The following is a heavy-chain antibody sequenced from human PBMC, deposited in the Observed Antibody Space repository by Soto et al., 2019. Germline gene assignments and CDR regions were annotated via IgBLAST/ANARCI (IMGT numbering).Heavy chain of an antibody. CDR1: GYTFTSYG. CDR2: ISAYNGNT. CDR3: ARDVSGLLGRDCSSTGCYAYYYYYMDV. V-gene: IGHV1-18*01. Sequence: ASVKVACKASGYTFTSYGISWVRQAPGQGLEWMGWISAYNGNTNYAQKLQGRVTMTTDTSTSTAYMELRSLRSDDTAVYYCARDVSGLLGRDCSSTGCYAYYYYYMDVWGKGTTVTVSS. D-gene: IGHD2-2*01. J-gene: IGHJ6*03.